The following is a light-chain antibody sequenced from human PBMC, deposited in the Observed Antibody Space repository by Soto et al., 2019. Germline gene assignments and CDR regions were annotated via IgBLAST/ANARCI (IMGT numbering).Light chain of an antibody. CDR2: EVS. J-gene: IGLJ3*02. CDR3: SSYAGSNLWV. Sequence: QSALTQPPSASGSPGQSVTISCTGTSSDVGGYNYVSWYQQHPGKAPKLMFYEVSKRPSGVPDRFSGSKSGNTASLTVSGLQAEDEADYSCSSYAGSNLWVFGGGTKLTVL. CDR1: SSDVGGYNY. V-gene: IGLV2-8*01.